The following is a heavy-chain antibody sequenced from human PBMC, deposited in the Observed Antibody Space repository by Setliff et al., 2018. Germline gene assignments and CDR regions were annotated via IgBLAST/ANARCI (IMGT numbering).Heavy chain of an antibody. CDR3: ARTHCTTTSCFYFHY. V-gene: IGHV4-30-4*01. D-gene: IGHD2-2*01. CDR2: ISHGVST. Sequence: SETLSLTCTVYGASFSDYYWSWIRQPPGKGLEYIGHISHGVSTSYSPSLKSRLSISADTSKNQFSLKLTSVTAADTAVYYCARTHCTTTSCFYFHYWGQGTVVTVSS. CDR1: GASFSDYY. J-gene: IGHJ4*02.